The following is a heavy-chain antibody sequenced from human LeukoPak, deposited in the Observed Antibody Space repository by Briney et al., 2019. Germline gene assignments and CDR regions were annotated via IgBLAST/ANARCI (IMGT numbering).Heavy chain of an antibody. CDR1: GGSSRVYY. Sequence: SETLSPTCAVYGGSSRVYYWSWRREPPGKGLGCIGENNHSGSTNYNPSLKSRVTISVDTSKNQFSLKLSSVTAADTAVYYCARGRRRVAVAGGIDYWGQGTLVTVSS. CDR2: NNHSGST. CDR3: ARGRRRVAVAGGIDY. D-gene: IGHD6-19*01. V-gene: IGHV4-34*01. J-gene: IGHJ4*02.